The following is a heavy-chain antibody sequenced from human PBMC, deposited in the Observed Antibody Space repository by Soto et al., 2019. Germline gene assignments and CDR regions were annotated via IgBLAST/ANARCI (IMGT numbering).Heavy chain of an antibody. V-gene: IGHV3-21*01. D-gene: IGHD1-26*01. Sequence: GGSLRLSCEASIFTFSSYWMTWVRQAPGKGLEWVSSISSSSSYIYYADSVKGRFTISRDNAKNSLYLQMNSLRAEDTAVYYCARKWEPQRAYYYYYGMDVWGQGTSVTVSS. CDR3: ARKWEPQRAYYYYYGMDV. J-gene: IGHJ6*02. CDR1: IFTFSSYW. CDR2: ISSSSSYI.